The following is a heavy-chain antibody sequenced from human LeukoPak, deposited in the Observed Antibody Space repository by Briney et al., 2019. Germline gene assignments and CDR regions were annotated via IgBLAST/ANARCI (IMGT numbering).Heavy chain of an antibody. CDR2: MSVSSGLI. CDR1: GFTFSFYS. Sequence: NTGGSLRLSCAASGFTFSFYSMNWVRQAPGKGLEWVSSMSVSSGLIYYADSVKGRFTVSRDNAKNSLYLQMNSLRAEDTAVYYCAREFGGSASRAGYWGQGTLVTVSS. V-gene: IGHV3-21*01. D-gene: IGHD3-10*01. J-gene: IGHJ4*02. CDR3: AREFGGSASRAGY.